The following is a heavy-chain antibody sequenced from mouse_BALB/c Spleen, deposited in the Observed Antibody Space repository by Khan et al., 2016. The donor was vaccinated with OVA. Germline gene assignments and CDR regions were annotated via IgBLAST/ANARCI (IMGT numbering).Heavy chain of an antibody. Sequence: EVELVEGGGGLVQPGGSLKLSCATSGFTFSDYYIYWVRQTPEKRLEWVAYISNGGGFTYYPDTIEGRFTISRDNAKNTLYLQMSRLKSEDTAMYYCERQLNGAMDYWGQGTSVTVSS. CDR2: ISNGGGFT. CDR3: ERQLNGAMDY. V-gene: IGHV5-12*02. CDR1: GFTFSDYY. J-gene: IGHJ4*01.